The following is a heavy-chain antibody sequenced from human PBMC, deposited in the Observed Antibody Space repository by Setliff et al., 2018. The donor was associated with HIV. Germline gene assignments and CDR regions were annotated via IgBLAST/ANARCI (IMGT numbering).Heavy chain of an antibody. D-gene: IGHD3-22*01. CDR1: GFTFSNAW. J-gene: IGHJ4*02. CDR3: VTDSKYDSSGYHYY. Sequence: GGSLRLSCAASGFTFSNAWMSWVRQAPGKGLEWVGRIKSKTDGGTTDYAAPVKGRFTISRDDSKNTLFLQMNSLKSEDTAMYYCVTDSKYDSSGYHYYWGQGTLVTVSS. CDR2: IKSKTDGGTT. V-gene: IGHV3-15*01.